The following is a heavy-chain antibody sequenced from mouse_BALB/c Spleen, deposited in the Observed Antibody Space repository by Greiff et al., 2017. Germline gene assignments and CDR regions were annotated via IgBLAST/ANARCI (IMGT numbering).Heavy chain of an antibody. CDR1: GFTFSSYA. J-gene: IGHJ3*01. D-gene: IGHD1-1*01. V-gene: IGHV5-6-5*01. Sequence: EVKVVESGGGLVKPGGSLKLSCAASGFTFSSYAMSWVRQTPEKRLEWVASISSGGSTYYPDSVKGRFTISRDNARNILYLQMSSLRSEDTAMYYCARDIRYSWFAYWGQGTLVTVSA. CDR2: ISSGGST. CDR3: ARDIRYSWFAY.